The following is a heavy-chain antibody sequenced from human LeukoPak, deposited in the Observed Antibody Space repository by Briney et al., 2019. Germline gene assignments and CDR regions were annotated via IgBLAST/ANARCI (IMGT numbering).Heavy chain of an antibody. CDR1: GGSISSYY. V-gene: IGHV4-59*01. CDR3: ARDRATSFGNLFDY. CDR2: IYYSGST. D-gene: IGHD2-2*01. J-gene: IGHJ4*02. Sequence: PSETLSLTCTVSGGSISSYYWSWIRQPPGKGLEWIGYIYYSGSTNYSPSLKSRVTISVDTSKNQFSLKLSSVTAADTAVYYCARDRATSFGNLFDYWGQGALVTVSS.